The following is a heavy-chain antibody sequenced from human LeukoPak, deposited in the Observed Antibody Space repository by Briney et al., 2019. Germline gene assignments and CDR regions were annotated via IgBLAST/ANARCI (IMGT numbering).Heavy chain of an antibody. CDR2: IYPGDSDT. CDR1: GYSFTSYW. D-gene: IGHD6-19*01. CDR3: ARQRQRYSSGWFFDY. Sequence: GESLKIPCKGSGYSFTSYWIGWVRQMPGKGLEWMGIIYPGDSDTRYSPSFQGQVTISADKSISTAYLQWSSLKASDTAMYYCARQRQRYSSGWFFDYWGQGTLVTVSS. J-gene: IGHJ4*02. V-gene: IGHV5-51*01.